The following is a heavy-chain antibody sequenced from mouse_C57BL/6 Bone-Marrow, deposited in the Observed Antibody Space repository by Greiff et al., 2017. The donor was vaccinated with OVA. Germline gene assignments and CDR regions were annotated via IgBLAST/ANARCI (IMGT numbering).Heavy chain of an antibody. CDR3: ARRGDSSGYVPFAY. Sequence: EVQRVESGGGLVKPGGSLKLSCAASGFTFSDYGMHWVRQAPEKGLEGVAYISSGSSPIYYADTVKGRFTISRDNAKNTLFLQMTSLRSEDTAMYYCARRGDSSGYVPFAYWGQGTLVTVSA. V-gene: IGHV5-17*01. CDR2: ISSGSSPI. J-gene: IGHJ3*01. CDR1: GFTFSDYG. D-gene: IGHD3-2*02.